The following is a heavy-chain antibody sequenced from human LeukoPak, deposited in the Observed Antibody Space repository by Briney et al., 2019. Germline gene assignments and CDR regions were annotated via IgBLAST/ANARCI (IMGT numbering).Heavy chain of an antibody. CDR2: IKQDGSEK. CDR3: ARAITYYYDSSGYYYAYYFDY. CDR1: GFTVSSNY. V-gene: IGHV3-7*01. J-gene: IGHJ4*02. D-gene: IGHD3-22*01. Sequence: GSLRLSCAASGFTVSSNYMSWVRQAPGKGLEWVANIKQDGSEKYYVDSVKGRFTISRDNAKNSLYLQMNSLRAEDTAVYYCARAITYYYDSSGYYYAYYFDYWGQGTLVTVSS.